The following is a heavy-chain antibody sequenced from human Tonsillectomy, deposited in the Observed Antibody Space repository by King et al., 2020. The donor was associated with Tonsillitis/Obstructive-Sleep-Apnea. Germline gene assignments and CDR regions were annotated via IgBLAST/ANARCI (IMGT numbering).Heavy chain of an antibody. V-gene: IGHV3-7*04. CDR1: GFTFSSYW. CDR2: IKQDGSEK. Sequence: VQLVESGGGLVQPGGSLRLSCAASGFTFSSYWMSWVRQAPGKGLEWVANIKQDGSEKYYVDSVKGRLTISRDNAKNSLYLQMNSLRAEDTALYYCARYSSSWYIKYFDYWGQGTLVTVSS. D-gene: IGHD6-13*01. CDR3: ARYSSSWYIKYFDY. J-gene: IGHJ4*02.